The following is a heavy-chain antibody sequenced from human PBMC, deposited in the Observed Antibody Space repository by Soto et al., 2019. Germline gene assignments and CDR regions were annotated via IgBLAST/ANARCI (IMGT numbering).Heavy chain of an antibody. J-gene: IGHJ6*02. CDR1: GGTFSSYA. D-gene: IGHD2-2*01. V-gene: IGHV1-69*12. CDR2: FIPIFGAA. CDR3: ARHVPAAGYYYGMDV. Sequence: QVQLVQSGAEVKKPGSSVKVSCKASGGTFSSYAISWVRQAPGQGLEWMGGFIPIFGAANYAQKFQGRVTITADEPTSTAYMELSSLRSEDTAVYYCARHVPAAGYYYGMDVWGQGTTVTVSS.